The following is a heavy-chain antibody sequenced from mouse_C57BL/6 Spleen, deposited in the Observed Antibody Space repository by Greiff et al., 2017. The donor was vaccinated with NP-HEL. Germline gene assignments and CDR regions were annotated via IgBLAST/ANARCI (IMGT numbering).Heavy chain of an antibody. CDR2: IDPSDGYT. D-gene: IGHD1-1*01. Sequence: VQLQQPGAELVMPGASVKLSCKASGYTFTSYWMHWVKQRPGQGLAWIGEIDPSDGYTNYNQKFKGKSTLPVDTSSSTAYMQLSSLTSADSAVYYCARGVITTGVGAMDYWGQGTSVTVSS. V-gene: IGHV1-69*01. CDR3: ARGVITTGVGAMDY. CDR1: GYTFTSYW. J-gene: IGHJ4*01.